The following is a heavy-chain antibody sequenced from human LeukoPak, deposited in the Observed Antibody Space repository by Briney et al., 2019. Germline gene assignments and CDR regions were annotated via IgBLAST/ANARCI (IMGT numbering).Heavy chain of an antibody. D-gene: IGHD3-16*01. Sequence: PGGSLRLSCAASGFTFSSYGTSWVRQSPGKGLEWVSGISASGGSTYYADSVKGRFTISRDNSKNTLYLQMNSLRADDTAVYYCAKRGGMYPAYYFDYWGQGTLVTVSS. CDR1: GFTFSSYG. V-gene: IGHV3-23*01. J-gene: IGHJ4*02. CDR3: AKRGGMYPAYYFDY. CDR2: ISASGGST.